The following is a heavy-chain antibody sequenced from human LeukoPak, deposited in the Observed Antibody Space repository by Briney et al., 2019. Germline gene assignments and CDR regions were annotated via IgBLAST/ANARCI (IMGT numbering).Heavy chain of an antibody. J-gene: IGHJ4*02. CDR2: LYASGST. D-gene: IGHD1-26*01. Sequence: SETLPLTCTVSGGSLSNYYWSWTRQPAGKGLEYIGRLYASGSTDYSPSLRSQLTMSLDTTKHQCSLKLTSVTAADTAIYYCARDGAATFSDYWGQGTLVTVSS. CDR1: GGSLSNYY. V-gene: IGHV4-4*07. CDR3: ARDGAATFSDY.